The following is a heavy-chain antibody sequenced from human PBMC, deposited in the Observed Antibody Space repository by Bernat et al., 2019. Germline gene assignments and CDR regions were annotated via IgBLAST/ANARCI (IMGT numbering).Heavy chain of an antibody. CDR3: ARAAPGYGMDV. D-gene: IGHD6-13*01. J-gene: IGHJ6*02. Sequence: QLQLQESGPGLVKPSETLSLTCTVSGGSISSSSYYWGWIRQPPGKGLEWIGSIYYSGSTYYNPSLKSRVTISVDTSKNQFSLKLSSVTAADTAVYYCARAAPGYGMDVWGQGTTVTVSS. V-gene: IGHV4-39*01. CDR1: GGSISSSSYY. CDR2: IYYSGST.